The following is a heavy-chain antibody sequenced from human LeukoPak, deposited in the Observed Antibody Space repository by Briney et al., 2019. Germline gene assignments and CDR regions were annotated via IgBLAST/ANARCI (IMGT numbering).Heavy chain of an antibody. V-gene: IGHV4-39*01. CDR1: GGSISSSNYY. J-gene: IGHJ4*02. CDR2: IYYSGST. Sequence: SETLSLTCTVSGGSISSSNYYWGWIRQPPGKGLEWIGSIYYSGSTYYNPSLKSRVTISVDTSKNQFSLKLSSVTAADTAVYYCARHQLEMATIGYFDYWGQGTLVTVSS. CDR3: ARHQLEMATIGYFDY. D-gene: IGHD5-24*01.